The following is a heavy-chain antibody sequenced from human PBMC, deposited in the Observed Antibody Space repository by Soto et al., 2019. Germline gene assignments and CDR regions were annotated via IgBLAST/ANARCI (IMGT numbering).Heavy chain of an antibody. J-gene: IGHJ6*02. Sequence: QVQLQESGPGLVKPSETLSLTCTVSVGSISRYYWSWIRQPPVKGLEWIGYMYNTGSTVYNPPFKSRVTISVDTSKNQFSLKLNSVTAADTAVYYCARDLWGYCGTDCYPLDVWGQGTTVTVSS. D-gene: IGHD2-21*02. CDR2: MYNTGST. CDR1: VGSISRYY. V-gene: IGHV4-59*01. CDR3: ARDLWGYCGTDCYPLDV.